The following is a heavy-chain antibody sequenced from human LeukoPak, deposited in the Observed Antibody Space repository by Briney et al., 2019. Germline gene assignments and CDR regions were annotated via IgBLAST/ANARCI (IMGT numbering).Heavy chain of an antibody. V-gene: IGHV1-69*01. CDR1: GGTLSRIV. CDR2: IIPIFGTA. CDR3: ARDPSSFYDILTGYYGIDY. Sequence: GSSVKVSCKASGGTLSRIVISWVRQAPGQGLEWMGGIIPIFGTANYAQEFQARVTITADESTSTAYMELSSLRSDDTAVYYCARDPSSFYDILTGYYGIDYWGQGTLVTVSS. D-gene: IGHD3-9*01. J-gene: IGHJ4*02.